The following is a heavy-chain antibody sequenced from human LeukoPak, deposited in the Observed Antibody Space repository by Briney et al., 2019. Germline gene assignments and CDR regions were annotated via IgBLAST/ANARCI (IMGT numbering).Heavy chain of an antibody. CDR2: ISSSSSYI. Sequence: GGSLRLSCAASGFTFSSYSMNWVRQAPGKGLEWVSSISSSSSYIYYADSVKGRFTISRDNAKNSLYLQMNSLRSEDTAVYYCATDHGYCSGGSCYSNWFDPWGQGTLVTVSS. V-gene: IGHV3-21*04. CDR1: GFTFSSYS. D-gene: IGHD2-15*01. CDR3: ATDHGYCSGGSCYSNWFDP. J-gene: IGHJ5*02.